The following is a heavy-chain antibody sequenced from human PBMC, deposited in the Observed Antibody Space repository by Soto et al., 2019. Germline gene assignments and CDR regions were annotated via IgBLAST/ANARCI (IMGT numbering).Heavy chain of an antibody. J-gene: IGHJ6*02. D-gene: IGHD6-13*01. CDR1: GGSISSGGYY. V-gene: IGHV4-31*03. Sequence: SENLSLTCTVSGGSISSGGYYWSRIRQHPGKGLEWIGYIYYSGSTYYNPSLKSRVTISVDTSKNQFSLKLSSVTAADTAVYYCATSTVIAAAGTLFNYYYATHVWG. CDR2: IYYSGST. CDR3: ATSTVIAAAGTLFNYYYATHV.